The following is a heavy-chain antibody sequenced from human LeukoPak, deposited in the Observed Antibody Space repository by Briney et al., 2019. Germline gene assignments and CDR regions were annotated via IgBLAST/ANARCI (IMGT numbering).Heavy chain of an antibody. CDR2: LNPSGGST. CDR1: GYTVTSYY. CDR3: ASVYNYGMDV. J-gene: IGHJ6*02. V-gene: IGHV1-46*01. Sequence: ASVKVSCKASGYTVTSYYMHWVRQAPGQGLEWMGILNPSGGSTSYAQKFQGRATLTRATSTSTVYMELSSLRSEDTAVYCCASVYNYGMDVWGQGTTVIVSS.